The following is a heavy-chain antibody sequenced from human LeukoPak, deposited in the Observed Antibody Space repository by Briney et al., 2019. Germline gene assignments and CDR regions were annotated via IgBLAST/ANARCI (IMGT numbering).Heavy chain of an antibody. CDR1: GASLSSSSYY. Sequence: PSETLSLTCIVSGASLSSSSYYWGWLRQPPGKGLEWIGSMYYSGSTEYNPSLKSRVTISVDTSKNQFSLKLSSVTAADTAVYYCARRNEQWRPLNWFDPWGQGTLVIVSS. V-gene: IGHV4-39*01. CDR2: MYYSGST. D-gene: IGHD6-19*01. CDR3: ARRNEQWRPLNWFDP. J-gene: IGHJ5*02.